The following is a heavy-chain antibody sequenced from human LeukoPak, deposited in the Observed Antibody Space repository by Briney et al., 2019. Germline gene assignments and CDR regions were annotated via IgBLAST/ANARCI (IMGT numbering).Heavy chain of an antibody. D-gene: IGHD2-2*01. CDR2: TNPNSGAT. V-gene: IGHV1-2*02. CDR3: ARGPIIDIVVIPAAADYYHMDV. Sequence: GASVKVSCKASGYTFTGYYIHWVRQAPGQGLEWMGWTNPNSGATNYAQKFQGRVTMTRDTSISTAYVELTRLTSDDTAVYYCARGPIIDIVVIPAAADYYHMDVWGKGTTVTVSS. CDR1: GYTFTGYY. J-gene: IGHJ6*03.